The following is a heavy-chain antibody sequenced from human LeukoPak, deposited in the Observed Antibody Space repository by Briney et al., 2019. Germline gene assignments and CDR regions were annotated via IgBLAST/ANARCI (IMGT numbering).Heavy chain of an antibody. D-gene: IGHD3-16*02. CDR3: ARVERAYDYVWGSYRFYFDY. Sequence: SETLSLTCAVYGGSFSGYYWSWIRQPPGKGLEWIGEINHSGSTNYNPSLKSRVTISVDTSKNQFSLKLSSVTAADTAVYYCARVERAYDYVWGSYRFYFDYWGQGTLVTVSS. J-gene: IGHJ4*02. V-gene: IGHV4-34*01. CDR2: INHSGST. CDR1: GGSFSGYY.